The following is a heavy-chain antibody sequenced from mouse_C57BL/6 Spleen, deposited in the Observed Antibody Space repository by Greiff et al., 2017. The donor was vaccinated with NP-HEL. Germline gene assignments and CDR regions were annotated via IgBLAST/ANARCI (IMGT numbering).Heavy chain of an antibody. Sequence: VQLKESGPGLAKPSQTLSLTCSVTGYSITSDYWNWIRKFPGNKLEYMGYISYSGSTYYNPSLKSRISITRDTSKNQYYLQLKSVTTDDTATYYCARAPQSGSSYYFDYWGQGTTLTVSS. CDR1: GYSITSDY. J-gene: IGHJ2*01. D-gene: IGHD1-1*01. CDR3: ARAPQSGSSYYFDY. CDR2: ISYSGST. V-gene: IGHV3-8*01.